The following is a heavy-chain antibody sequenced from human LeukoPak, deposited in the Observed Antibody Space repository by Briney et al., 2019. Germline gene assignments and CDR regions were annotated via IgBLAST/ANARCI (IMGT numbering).Heavy chain of an antibody. V-gene: IGHV3-30*04. Sequence: QAGGSLRLSCAASGFTFSSYAMHWVRQAPGKGLEWVAVISYDGSNKYYADSVKGRFTISRDNSKNTLYLQMNSLRAEDTAVYYCARSGVGPFDYWGQGTLVTVSS. CDR3: ARSGVGPFDY. CDR2: ISYDGSNK. J-gene: IGHJ4*02. CDR1: GFTFSSYA. D-gene: IGHD1-26*01.